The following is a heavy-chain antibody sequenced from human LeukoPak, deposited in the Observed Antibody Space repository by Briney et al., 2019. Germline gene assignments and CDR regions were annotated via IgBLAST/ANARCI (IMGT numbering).Heavy chain of an antibody. J-gene: IGHJ4*02. V-gene: IGHV3-23*01. D-gene: IGHD6-19*01. CDR3: AKDSEQWLVRRGYFDY. Sequence: GGSRRLSCTGSGFIFRSYAMSWVRQAPGKGLGWVSAISGSGGSTYYADSVKGRFTISRDNSKNTLYLQMNSLRAEDTAVYYCAKDSEQWLVRRGYFDYWGQGTLVTVSS. CDR2: ISGSGGST. CDR1: GFIFRSYA.